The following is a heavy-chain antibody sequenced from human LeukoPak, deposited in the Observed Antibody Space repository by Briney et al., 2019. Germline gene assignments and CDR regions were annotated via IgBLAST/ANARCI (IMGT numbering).Heavy chain of an antibody. J-gene: IGHJ4*02. Sequence: ASVKVSCKASGYTFTSYGISWVRQAPGQGLEWMGWISAYNGNTNYAQKLQGRVTMTTDTSTSTAYMELRSLRSDDTAVYYCARGDGYYDFWSGLCCSFDYWGQGTLVTVSS. CDR3: ARGDGYYDFWSGLCCSFDY. CDR2: ISAYNGNT. V-gene: IGHV1-18*01. D-gene: IGHD3-3*01. CDR1: GYTFTSYG.